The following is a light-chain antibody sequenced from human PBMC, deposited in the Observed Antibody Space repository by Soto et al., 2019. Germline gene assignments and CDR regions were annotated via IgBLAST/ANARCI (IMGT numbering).Light chain of an antibody. CDR1: QSVSSY. Sequence: EIVLTQSPATLSLSPGERATLSCRASQSVSSYLAWYQQKPGQATRLLIYDASNRATGIPARFSGSGSGTDFTLTNSSLEPEDFAVYYCQQRSNWPPYTFGQGTKLEIK. CDR2: DAS. V-gene: IGKV3-11*01. J-gene: IGKJ2*01. CDR3: QQRSNWPPYT.